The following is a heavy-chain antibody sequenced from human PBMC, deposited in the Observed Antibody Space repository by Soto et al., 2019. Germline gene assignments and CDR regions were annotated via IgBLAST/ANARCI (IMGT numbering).Heavy chain of an antibody. CDR2: ISYDGSNK. D-gene: IGHD5-18*01. Sequence: GGSLRLSCAASGFTFSSYGMHWVRQAPGKGLEWVAVISYDGSNKYYADSVKGRFTISSDNSKNTLYLQMNSLRAEDTVVYYCAKDRGDTAMVTYYFDYWGQGTLVTVSS. J-gene: IGHJ4*02. V-gene: IGHV3-30*18. CDR1: GFTFSSYG. CDR3: AKDRGDTAMVTYYFDY.